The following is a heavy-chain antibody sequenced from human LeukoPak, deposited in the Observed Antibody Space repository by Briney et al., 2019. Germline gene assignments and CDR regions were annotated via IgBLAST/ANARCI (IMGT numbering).Heavy chain of an antibody. CDR3: ARTPTNIVVVPAAIPGMDV. J-gene: IGHJ6*02. Sequence: ASVKASCKASGGTFSSYAISWVRQAPGQGLEWMGGIIPIFGTANYAQKFQGRVTITADESTSTAYMELSSLRSEDTAVYYCARTPTNIVVVPAAIPGMDVWGQGTTVTVSS. CDR1: GGTFSSYA. CDR2: IIPIFGTA. V-gene: IGHV1-69*13. D-gene: IGHD2-2*01.